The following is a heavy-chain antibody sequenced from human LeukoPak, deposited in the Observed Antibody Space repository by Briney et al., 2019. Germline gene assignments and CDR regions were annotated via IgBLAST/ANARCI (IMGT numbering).Heavy chain of an antibody. CDR2: ISSSSSYI. J-gene: IGHJ4*02. V-gene: IGHV3-21*01. CDR3: ARGPSGGFDY. D-gene: IGHD4-23*01. CDR1: GFTFSSYS. Sequence: GGSLRLSCAASGFTFSSYSMNWVRQAPGKGLEWVSSISSSSSYIYYADSVKGRFTISRDNAKNSLYLQMNSLRAEDTAVYFCARGPSGGFDYWGQGTLVTVSS.